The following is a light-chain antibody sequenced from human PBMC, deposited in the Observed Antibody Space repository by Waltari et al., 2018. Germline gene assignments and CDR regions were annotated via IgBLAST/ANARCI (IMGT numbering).Light chain of an antibody. CDR1: TGPVTRGHY. CDR3: LLYYSGAWV. V-gene: IGLV7-46*01. CDR2: DTS. J-gene: IGLJ3*02. Sequence: QAVVTQEPSLTVSPGGTVTLTCGPITGPVTRGHYSYWFQQKPGQAPRTLIYDTSNKNSWTPARFSGSLLGGKGALTLSGAQPEDEAEYYCLLYYSGAWVFGGGTKLTVL.